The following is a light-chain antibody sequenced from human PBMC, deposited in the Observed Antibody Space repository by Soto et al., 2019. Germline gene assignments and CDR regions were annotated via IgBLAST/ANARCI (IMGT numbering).Light chain of an antibody. V-gene: IGLV1-40*01. CDR3: QTDDNGAV. Sequence: QSVLTQPPSVSGAPGQRVTISCTGSSTNIGAGYDVNWYQQLPGTAPKLLIYGNTNRPSGVPDRFSGSKSGTSASLAITGLQAEDEADYSCQTDDNGAVFGGGTQLTVL. CDR1: STNIGAGYD. J-gene: IGLJ2*01. CDR2: GNT.